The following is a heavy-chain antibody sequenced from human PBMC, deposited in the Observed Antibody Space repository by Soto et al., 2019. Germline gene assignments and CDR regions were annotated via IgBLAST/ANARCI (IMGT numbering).Heavy chain of an antibody. CDR3: ATSYEDPYYYDSSGYYRIDY. CDR1: GFTFSSYS. CDR2: ISSSSSYI. D-gene: IGHD3-22*01. V-gene: IGHV3-21*01. J-gene: IGHJ4*02. Sequence: PGGSLRLSCAASGFTFSSYSMNWVRQAPGKGLEWVSSISSSSSYIYYADSVKGRFTISRDNAKNSLYLQMNSLRAEDTAVYYCATSYEDPYYYDSSGYYRIDYWGQGTLVTVSP.